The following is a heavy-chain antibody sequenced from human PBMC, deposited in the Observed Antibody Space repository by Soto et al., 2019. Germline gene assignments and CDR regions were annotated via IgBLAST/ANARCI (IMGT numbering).Heavy chain of an antibody. D-gene: IGHD1-1*01. J-gene: IGHJ4*02. Sequence: ESGGDLVQPGGSLRLACPASGFTFRGDAMSWVRQAPGKGLEWVSSISCSGEMTHYAESVKGRFTISRDNSKNTLYLQMESLRAEDTALYYCARSEMTYNWNDWGQGTLVTVSS. CDR2: ISCSGEMT. CDR1: GFTFRGDA. V-gene: IGHV3-23*01. CDR3: ARSEMTYNWND.